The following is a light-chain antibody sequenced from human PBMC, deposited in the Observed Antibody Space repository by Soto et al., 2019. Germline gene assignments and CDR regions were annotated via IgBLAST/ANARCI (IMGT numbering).Light chain of an antibody. J-gene: IGKJ4*01. Sequence: IQLTQSPSSLSASVGDRVTITCRASQDIAIYLAWYQQKPGEAPKLLIYAASTLYGGVPSRFSGSGSGTDFALTITSLQAEDFATYYCQQLRMYPSTVGGGT. CDR1: QDIAIY. CDR2: AAS. CDR3: QQLRMYPST. V-gene: IGKV1-9*01.